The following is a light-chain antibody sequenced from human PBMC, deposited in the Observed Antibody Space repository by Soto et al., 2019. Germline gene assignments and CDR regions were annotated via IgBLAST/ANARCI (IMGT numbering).Light chain of an antibody. Sequence: DIQMAQSPSTLSASVGDRVTITCRASQSISHWLAWYQQKPGKAPKLLIYDASSLQSGVPSRFSGSGSGTEFTLTISSLQPDDFATYYCQQYNGYSCTFGQGTKVEIK. CDR3: QQYNGYSCT. J-gene: IGKJ1*01. CDR1: QSISHW. V-gene: IGKV1-5*01. CDR2: DAS.